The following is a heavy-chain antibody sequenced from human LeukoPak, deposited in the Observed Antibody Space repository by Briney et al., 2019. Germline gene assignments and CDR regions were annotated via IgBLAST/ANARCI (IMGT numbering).Heavy chain of an antibody. D-gene: IGHD3-22*01. CDR3: ARENDSSGYSPFDY. CDR1: GFTFSDCY. Sequence: PGGSLRLSCAASGFTFSDCYMGWIRQAPGKGLEWVSYISSSGSTIYYADSVKGRFTISRDNAKNSLYLQMNSLRAEDTAVYYCARENDSSGYSPFDYWGQGTLVTVSS. J-gene: IGHJ4*02. V-gene: IGHV3-11*01. CDR2: ISSSGSTI.